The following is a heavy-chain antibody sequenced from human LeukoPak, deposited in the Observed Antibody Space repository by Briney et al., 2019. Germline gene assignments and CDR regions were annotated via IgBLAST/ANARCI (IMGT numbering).Heavy chain of an antibody. Sequence: GESLKISCKGSGYSFTSYWIGWVRQMPGKGLEWLGIIYPGDSDTRYSPSFQGQVTISADKSISTAYLQWSSLKASDTAMYYCARRVGFNGDAFDIWGQGTMVTVSS. J-gene: IGHJ3*02. V-gene: IGHV5-51*01. CDR2: IYPGDSDT. CDR1: GYSFTSYW. D-gene: IGHD2-8*01. CDR3: ARRVGFNGDAFDI.